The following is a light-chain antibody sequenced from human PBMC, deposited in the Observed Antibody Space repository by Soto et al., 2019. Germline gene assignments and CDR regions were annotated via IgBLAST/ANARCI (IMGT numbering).Light chain of an antibody. J-gene: IGLJ2*01. V-gene: IGLV2-14*03. Sequence: QSALTQPASVSGSPGQSITISCTRTSSDIGGYKYVSWYQQHPGEAPKLMIYDVSNRPSGVSNRFSGSKSGNTASLTISGLQTEDEADYYCSSYTSSNTVTFGGGTKVTVL. CDR1: SSDIGGYKY. CDR3: SSYTSSNTVT. CDR2: DVS.